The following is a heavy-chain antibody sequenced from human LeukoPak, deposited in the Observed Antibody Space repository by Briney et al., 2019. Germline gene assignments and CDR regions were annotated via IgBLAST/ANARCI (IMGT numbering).Heavy chain of an antibody. J-gene: IGHJ4*02. CDR1: GGSISSSSYY. CDR2: IYHSGST. D-gene: IGHD3-10*01. CDR3: AGTYYYGSGVDY. Sequence: PSETLSLTCTVSGGSISSSSYYWGWIRQPPGKGLEWIGSIYHSGSTYYNPSLKSRVTISVDRSKNQFSLKLSSVTAADTAVYYCAGTYYYGSGVDYWGQGTLVTVSS. V-gene: IGHV4-39*07.